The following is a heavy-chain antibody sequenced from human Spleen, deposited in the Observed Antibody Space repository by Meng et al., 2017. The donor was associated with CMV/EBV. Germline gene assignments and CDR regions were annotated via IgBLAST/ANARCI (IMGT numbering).Heavy chain of an antibody. CDR2: VSYDGRSN. V-gene: IGHV3-30*04. J-gene: IGHJ4*02. D-gene: IGHD3-22*01. CDR1: YV. Sequence: YVMLWVRQAPGKGLEWVAFVSYDGRSNYYADSVKGRFTISRDNSENTLYLQVNSLRVEDTALYYCARVTYYFDTSDLSGGYYFDYWGQGTLVTVSS. CDR3: ARVTYYFDTSDLSGGYYFDY.